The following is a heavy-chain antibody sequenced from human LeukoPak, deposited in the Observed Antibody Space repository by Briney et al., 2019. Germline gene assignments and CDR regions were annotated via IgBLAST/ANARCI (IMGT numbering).Heavy chain of an antibody. D-gene: IGHD4-17*01. CDR1: GFPFSSYE. V-gene: IGHV3-48*03. Sequence: GGSLRLSGAVSGFPFSSYEMNWVRQAPGKGLEWVSLISSSGSTIYYADSVKGRFTISKDNAKNSLYLQMNSLRNEDTAVYYCARGRYGDYYFDYWGQGTLVTVSS. CDR3: ARGRYGDYYFDY. J-gene: IGHJ4*02. CDR2: ISSSGSTI.